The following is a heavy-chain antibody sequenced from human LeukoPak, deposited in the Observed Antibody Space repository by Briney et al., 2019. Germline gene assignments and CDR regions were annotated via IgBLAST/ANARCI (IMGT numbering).Heavy chain of an antibody. Sequence: GGSLRLSCAASGFTFSSYWMSWVRQAPGKGLEWVSAISGSGGSTYYADSVKGRFTISRDNSKNTLYLQMNSLRAEDTAVYYCAKGGQLERRPHFDYWGQGTLVTVSS. J-gene: IGHJ4*02. CDR3: AKGGQLERRPHFDY. V-gene: IGHV3-23*01. CDR1: GFTFSSYW. D-gene: IGHD1-1*01. CDR2: ISGSGGST.